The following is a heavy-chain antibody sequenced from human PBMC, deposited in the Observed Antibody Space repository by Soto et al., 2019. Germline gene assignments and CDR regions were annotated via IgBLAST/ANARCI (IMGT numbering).Heavy chain of an antibody. D-gene: IGHD2-8*01. Sequence: ASVKVSCKASGYTFTSCGISWVRQAPGQGLEWMGWISAYNGNTNCAQKLQGRVTMTTDTSTSTAYMELRSLRSDDTAVYYCARDGVDIVLMVYAADFDYWGQGTLVTVSS. J-gene: IGHJ4*02. CDR2: ISAYNGNT. CDR3: ARDGVDIVLMVYAADFDY. CDR1: GYTFTSCG. V-gene: IGHV1-18*04.